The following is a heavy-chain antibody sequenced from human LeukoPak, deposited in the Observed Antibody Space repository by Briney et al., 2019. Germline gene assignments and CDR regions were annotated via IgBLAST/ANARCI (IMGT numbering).Heavy chain of an antibody. CDR1: GITVSSNF. V-gene: IGHV3-53*01. J-gene: IGHJ4*02. CDR3: ARDTPPDY. Sequence: GGSLRLSCAASGITVSSNFMSRVRQAPGRRLEWVSVISSGGGTYYADSVKGRFTISRDNSKNTLYLQMNSLRAEDTAVYYCARDTPPDYWGQGTLVTVSS. CDR2: ISSGGGT.